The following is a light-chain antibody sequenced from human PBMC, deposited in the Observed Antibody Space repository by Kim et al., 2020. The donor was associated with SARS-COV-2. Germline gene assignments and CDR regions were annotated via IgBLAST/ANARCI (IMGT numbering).Light chain of an antibody. Sequence: SASVEDRVTSICQAGQAIANRVNWYQHKPGKAPNLLIYDASNLEAGAPSRFSGTGFGTDFTFTIGSLQPEDIATYYCQQSDNLPYTFGLGTKLEI. CDR2: DAS. V-gene: IGKV1-33*01. CDR1: QAIANR. J-gene: IGKJ2*01. CDR3: QQSDNLPYT.